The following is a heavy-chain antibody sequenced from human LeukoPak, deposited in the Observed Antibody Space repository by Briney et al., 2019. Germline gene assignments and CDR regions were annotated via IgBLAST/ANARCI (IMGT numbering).Heavy chain of an antibody. CDR2: IYYSGST. CDR1: GGSISSSSYY. J-gene: IGHJ4*02. D-gene: IGHD5-18*01. Sequence: SETLSLTCNVSGGSISSSSYYWGWIRQPPGKGLEWIGSIYYSGSTYYNPSLKSRVTISVDTSKNQFSLKLSSVTAADTAVYYCARVGPGYSYGDYWGQGTLVTVSS. V-gene: IGHV4-39*07. CDR3: ARVGPGYSYGDY.